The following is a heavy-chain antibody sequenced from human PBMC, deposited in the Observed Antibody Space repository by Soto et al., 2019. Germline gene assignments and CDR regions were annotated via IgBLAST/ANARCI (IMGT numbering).Heavy chain of an antibody. CDR1: GGTFSSYA. CDR3: AGSMVRGGIDAFDI. CDR2: IIPIFGTA. Sequence: QVQLVQSGAEVKKPGSSVKVSCKASGGTFSSYAISWVRQAPGQGLEWMGGIIPIFGTANYAQKFQGRVTITADESTSTAYTELSSLRSEDTAVYYCAGSMVRGGIDAFDIWGQGTMVTVSS. V-gene: IGHV1-69*01. J-gene: IGHJ3*02. D-gene: IGHD3-10*01.